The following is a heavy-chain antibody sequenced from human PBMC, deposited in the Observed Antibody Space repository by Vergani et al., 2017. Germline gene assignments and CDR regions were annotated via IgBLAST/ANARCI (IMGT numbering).Heavy chain of an antibody. CDR3: GRVADFYGLGSRLLDL. D-gene: IGHD3-10*01. V-gene: IGHV4-59*01. Sequence: QVRLQESGPGLVKPSATLSLTCSVSGGSMSGYYWSWIRQPPGKELEWFGYMYHSGSTNYNPSLETRVTISGDTSKNQVSLKLNSVTAADTAVYYCGRVADFYGLGSRLLDLWGQGILVTVSS. CDR1: GGSMSGYY. CDR2: MYHSGST. J-gene: IGHJ5*02.